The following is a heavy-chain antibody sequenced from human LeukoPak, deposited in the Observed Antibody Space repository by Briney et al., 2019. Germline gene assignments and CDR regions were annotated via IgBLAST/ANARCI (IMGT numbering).Heavy chain of an antibody. D-gene: IGHD6-13*01. V-gene: IGHV3-7*04. Sequence: GGSLRLSCAASGFTFSSCWMSWVRQAPGKGLEWVANIKQDGSEKYYVHPVKGRFTISRDNPKNSLYLQMNSLRAEDTAIYYCARESIAAAGTGDYWGQGTLVTVSS. CDR2: IKQDGSEK. CDR3: ARESIAAAGTGDY. CDR1: GFTFSSCW. J-gene: IGHJ4*02.